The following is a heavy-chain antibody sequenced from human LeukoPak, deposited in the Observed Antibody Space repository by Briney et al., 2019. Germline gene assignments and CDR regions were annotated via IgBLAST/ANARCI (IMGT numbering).Heavy chain of an antibody. Sequence: GGSLRLPCAASGFTFSSYAMSWVRQAPGKGLEWVSSISGSSGTIDYADSVKGRFIISRDNSKNAQYLQMNSLRPEDTAVYYCAKGRQLLDPWGQGTLVTVSS. J-gene: IGHJ5*02. CDR1: GFTFSSYA. D-gene: IGHD1-7*01. CDR2: ISGSSGTI. CDR3: AKGRQLLDP. V-gene: IGHV3-23*01.